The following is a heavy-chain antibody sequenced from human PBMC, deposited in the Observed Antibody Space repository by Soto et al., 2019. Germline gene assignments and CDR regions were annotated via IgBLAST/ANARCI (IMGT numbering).Heavy chain of an antibody. V-gene: IGHV3-23*01. CDR1: GFTFSSYA. J-gene: IGHJ4*02. D-gene: IGHD3-10*01. Sequence: GGSLRLSCAASGFTFSSYAMSWVRQAPRKELEWVSAFSGSGSSTYYADAVKGRFIISRDNSKNMLFLQMNSLRAEDTAVYYCAKYGGSPWYYFNYWGQGTLVTVSS. CDR2: FSGSGSST. CDR3: AKYGGSPWYYFNY.